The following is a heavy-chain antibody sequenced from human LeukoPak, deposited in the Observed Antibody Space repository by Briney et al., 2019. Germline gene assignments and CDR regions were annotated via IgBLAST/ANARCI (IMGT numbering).Heavy chain of an antibody. J-gene: IGHJ4*02. V-gene: IGHV1-69*13. D-gene: IGHD1-26*01. CDR3: ARVDSGRYYGHDY. CDR1: GGTFSSYA. CDR2: IIPIFGTA. Sequence: SVKVSCKASGGTFSSYAISWVRQAPGQGLEWMGGIIPIFGTANYAQKFQGRVTITADESTSTAYMELSSLRSEDTAVYYCARVDSGRYYGHDYWGQGTLVTVTS.